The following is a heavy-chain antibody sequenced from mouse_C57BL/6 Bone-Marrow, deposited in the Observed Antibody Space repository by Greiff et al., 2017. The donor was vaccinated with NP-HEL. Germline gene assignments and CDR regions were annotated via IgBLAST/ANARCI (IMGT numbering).Heavy chain of an antibody. V-gene: IGHV1-80*01. Sequence: VQLQQSGAELVKPGASVKISCKASGYAFSSYWMNWVKERPGKGLEWIGQIYPGDGDTKYNGKFKGKATLTVDKSSSTAYMQVSSLTSEDSAVSFYARGDYGSSRFGYAMDYWGQGTSVTVSS. CDR3: ARGDYGSSRFGYAMDY. D-gene: IGHD1-1*01. CDR1: GYAFSSYW. CDR2: IYPGDGDT. J-gene: IGHJ4*01.